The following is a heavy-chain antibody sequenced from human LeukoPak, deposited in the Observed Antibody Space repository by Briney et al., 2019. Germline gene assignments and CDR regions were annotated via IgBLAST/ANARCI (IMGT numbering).Heavy chain of an antibody. CDR3: ARGGAILEWGWFDP. Sequence: ASVKVSCKASGYTFTSYDINWVRQATGQGLEWMGWMNPNSGNTGYAQKFQGRVTITRNTSISTAYMELSSLRSEDTAVYYCARGGAILEWGWFDPWGQGTLVTVSS. CDR1: GYTFTSYD. CDR2: MNPNSGNT. J-gene: IGHJ5*02. V-gene: IGHV1-8*03. D-gene: IGHD3-3*02.